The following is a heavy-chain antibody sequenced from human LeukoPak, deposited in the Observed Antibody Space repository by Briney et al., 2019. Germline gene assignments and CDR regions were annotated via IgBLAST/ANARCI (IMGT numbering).Heavy chain of an antibody. Sequence: ASVKVSCKASGYTFTGYYIHWVRQAPGQGLEWMGWINPNSGGTNYAQKFQGRVTMTRDTSISTGYMELSRLRSDDTAVYYCASPLLRYFGWSPSYYMDVWGKGTTVTVSS. CDR3: ASPLLRYFGWSPSYYMDV. J-gene: IGHJ6*03. D-gene: IGHD3-9*01. V-gene: IGHV1-2*02. CDR1: GYTFTGYY. CDR2: INPNSGGT.